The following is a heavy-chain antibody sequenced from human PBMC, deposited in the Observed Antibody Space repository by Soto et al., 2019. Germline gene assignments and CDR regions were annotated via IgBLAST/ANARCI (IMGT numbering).Heavy chain of an antibody. CDR2: ISYDGSNK. D-gene: IGHD3-10*01. V-gene: IGHV3-30*03. CDR1: GFTFSSYG. CDR3: VGSTYYYGSGSYYRFSDYYYGMDV. Sequence: GGSLRLSCAASGFTFSSYGMHWVRQAPGKGLEWVAVISYDGSNKYYADSVKGRFTISRDNSKNTLYLQMNSLRAEDTAVYYCVGSTYYYGSGSYYRFSDYYYGMDVWGQGTTVTVSS. J-gene: IGHJ6*02.